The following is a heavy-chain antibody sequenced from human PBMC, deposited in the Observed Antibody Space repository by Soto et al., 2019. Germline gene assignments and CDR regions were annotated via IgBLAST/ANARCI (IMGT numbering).Heavy chain of an antibody. J-gene: IGHJ4*02. CDR3: ARDLLGIYDSSGGGTGY. V-gene: IGHV3-30-3*01. D-gene: IGHD3-22*01. CDR1: GFTFSSYA. Sequence: GGSLRLSCAASGFTFSSYAMHWVRQAPGKGLEWVAVISYDGSNKYYADSVKGRFTISRDNSRNTLYRQMNRLRAEDTAEYYCARDLLGIYDSSGGGTGYWGQGTLVTVSS. CDR2: ISYDGSNK.